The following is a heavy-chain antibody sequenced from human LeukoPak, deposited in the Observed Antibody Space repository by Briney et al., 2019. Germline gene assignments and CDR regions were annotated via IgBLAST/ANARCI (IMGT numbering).Heavy chain of an antibody. CDR1: GYTFTSYG. CDR2: MNPKNGAT. D-gene: IGHD3-16*02. CDR3: ARMDRLSATPTTDWFDP. Sequence: EASVKVSCKASGYTFTSYGINWVRQATGQGFEWMGWMNPKNGATGYAQKFQGRVTMTRDTSIGTAYMELSSLVSEDTAAYYCARMDRLSATPTTDWFDPWGQGTLVTVSS. J-gene: IGHJ5*02. V-gene: IGHV1-8*01.